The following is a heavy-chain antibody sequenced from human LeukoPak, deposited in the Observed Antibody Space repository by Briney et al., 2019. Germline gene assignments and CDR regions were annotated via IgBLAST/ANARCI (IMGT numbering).Heavy chain of an antibody. CDR1: GFTFSSYS. J-gene: IGHJ4*02. D-gene: IGHD5-18*01. CDR3: ARDPIFSYSYGPPDY. CDR2: ISSSSSYI. V-gene: IGHV3-21*01. Sequence: GGSLSLSCAASGFTFSSYSMNWVRQAPGKGLEWVSSISSSSSYIYYADSVTGRFTISRDNAKNSLYLQMNSLRAEDTAVYYCARDPIFSYSYGPPDYWGQGTLVTVSS.